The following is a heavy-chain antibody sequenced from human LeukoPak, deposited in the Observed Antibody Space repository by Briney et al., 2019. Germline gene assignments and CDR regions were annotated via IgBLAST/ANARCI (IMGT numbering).Heavy chain of an antibody. V-gene: IGHV3-48*01. CDR3: AIGPGGVFHY. CDR1: GFTFSDYS. J-gene: IGHJ4*02. CDR2: ISSIGATI. D-gene: IGHD4-23*01. Sequence: WGSLRLSSAASGFTFSDYSMNWVRQATGKGLEWVSYISSIGATIYYADSVKGRFTISRDNAKNSLFLQMNSLRAEDTAVYYCAIGPGGVFHYWGQGTLVIVSS.